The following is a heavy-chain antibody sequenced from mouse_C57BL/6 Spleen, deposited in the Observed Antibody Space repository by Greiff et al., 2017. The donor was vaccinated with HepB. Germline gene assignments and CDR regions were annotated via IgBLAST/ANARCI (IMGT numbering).Heavy chain of an antibody. CDR2: IYPGSGST. Sequence: VQLQQPGAELVKPGASVKMSCKASGYTFTSYWITWVKQRPGQGLEWIGDIYPGSGSTNYNEKFKSKATLTVDTSSSTAYMQLSSLTSEDSAVYYCARPPYYGSSWFAYWGQGTLVTVSA. CDR1: GYTFTSYW. V-gene: IGHV1-55*01. D-gene: IGHD1-1*01. CDR3: ARPPYYGSSWFAY. J-gene: IGHJ3*01.